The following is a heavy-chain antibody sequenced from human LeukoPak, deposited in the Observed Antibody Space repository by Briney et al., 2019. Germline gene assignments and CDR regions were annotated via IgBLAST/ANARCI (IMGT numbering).Heavy chain of an antibody. CDR1: GGSFSGYY. CDR3: ARMGSYYDILTGYYSGTGDY. J-gene: IGHJ4*02. Sequence: SETLSLTCAVYGGSFSGYYWSWIRQPPGKGLEWIGEINHSGSTNYNPSLKSRVTISVDTSKNQFSLELSSVTAADTAVYYCARMGSYYDILTGYYSGTGDYWGQGTLVTVSS. V-gene: IGHV4-34*01. CDR2: INHSGST. D-gene: IGHD3-9*01.